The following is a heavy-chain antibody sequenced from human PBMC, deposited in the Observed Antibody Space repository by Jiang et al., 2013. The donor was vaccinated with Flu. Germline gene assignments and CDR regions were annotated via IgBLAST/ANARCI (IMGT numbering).Heavy chain of an antibody. D-gene: IGHD1-26*01. Sequence: LLKPSETLSLTCSVSGGSLTGHYWTWIRQPPGKGLEWIGYIYFTGTTNYNPSLGSRLTMSVQTSKNQFSLKLRSVTGADTAVYFXARTFGSYYAFDIWGPGTLVAVSS. J-gene: IGHJ3*02. V-gene: IGHV4-59*11. CDR1: GGSLTGHY. CDR2: IYFTGTT. CDR3: ARTFGSYYAFDI.